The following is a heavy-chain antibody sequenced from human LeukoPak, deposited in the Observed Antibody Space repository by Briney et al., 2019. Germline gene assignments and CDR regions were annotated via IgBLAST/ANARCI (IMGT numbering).Heavy chain of an antibody. J-gene: IGHJ4*02. V-gene: IGHV3-23*01. CDR3: AKSDYGGIYIPFDY. Sequence: TGGSLRLSCAASGFTFSSYAMGWVRQARGKGLEWVSAISGSGGSTYYADSVKGRFTISRDNSKNTLYLQMNSLRAEDTAVYYCAKSDYGGIYIPFDYWGQGTLVTVSS. CDR1: GFTFSSYA. D-gene: IGHD4/OR15-4a*01. CDR2: ISGSGGST.